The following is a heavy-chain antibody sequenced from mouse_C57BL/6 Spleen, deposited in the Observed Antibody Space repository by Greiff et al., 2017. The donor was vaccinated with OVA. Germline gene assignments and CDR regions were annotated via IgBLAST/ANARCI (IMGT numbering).Heavy chain of an antibody. CDR3: ARDAYGGFDY. Sequence: EVKLMESEGGLVQPGSSMKLSCTASGFTFSDYYMAWVRQVPEKGLEWVANINYDGSSTYYLDSLKSRFIISRDNAKNILYLQMSSLKSEDTATYYCARDAYGGFDYWGQGTTLTVSS. CDR1: GFTFSDYY. V-gene: IGHV5-16*01. J-gene: IGHJ2*01. D-gene: IGHD1-2*01. CDR2: INYDGSST.